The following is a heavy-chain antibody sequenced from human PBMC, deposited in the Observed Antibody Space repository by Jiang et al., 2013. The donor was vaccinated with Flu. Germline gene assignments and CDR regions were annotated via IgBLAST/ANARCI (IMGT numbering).Heavy chain of an antibody. V-gene: IGHV1-69*04. D-gene: IGHD3-10*01. CDR1: GGTFSTFG. CDR2: IMPLLDIP. CDR3: ARDLGYFYGSEGGYGMDV. J-gene: IGHJ6*02. Sequence: SSVKVSCKASGGTFSTFGISWVRQAPGQGLEWMGGIMPLLDIPKYAQKFQGRITITAAKSTSTAYMELRSLRSEDTAFYYCARDLGYFYGSEGGYGMDVWGQGTTVTVSS.